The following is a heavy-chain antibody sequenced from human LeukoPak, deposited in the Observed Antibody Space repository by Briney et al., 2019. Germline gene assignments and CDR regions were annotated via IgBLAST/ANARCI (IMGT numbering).Heavy chain of an antibody. V-gene: IGHV1-69*05. CDR2: IIPIFGTA. CDR3: VREIITMVRGAHLAPTVYAWFDP. CDR1: GGTFSSYA. J-gene: IGHJ5*02. D-gene: IGHD3-10*01. Sequence: SVKVSCKASGGTFSSYAISWVRQAPGQGLEWMGRIIPIFGTANYAQKFQGRVTITTDESTSTAYMELSSLRSEDTAVYYCVREIITMVRGAHLAPTVYAWFDPWGQGTLVTVSS.